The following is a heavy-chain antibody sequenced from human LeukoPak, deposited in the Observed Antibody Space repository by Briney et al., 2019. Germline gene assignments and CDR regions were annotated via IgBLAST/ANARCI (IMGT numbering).Heavy chain of an antibody. CDR1: GFTFSSYA. V-gene: IGHV3-30-3*01. J-gene: IGHJ4*02. CDR2: ISYDGSNK. Sequence: GRSLRLSCAASGFTFSSYAMHWVRQAPGKGLEWVAVISYDGSNKYYADSVKGRFTISRDNSKNTLYLQMNSLRAEDTAVYYCAKAIAVAGTSKYYFDYWGQGTLVTVSS. CDR3: AKAIAVAGTSKYYFDY. D-gene: IGHD6-19*01.